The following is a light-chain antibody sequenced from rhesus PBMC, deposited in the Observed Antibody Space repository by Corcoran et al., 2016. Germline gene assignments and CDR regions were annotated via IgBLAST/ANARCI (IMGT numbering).Light chain of an antibody. CDR1: QDITVY. J-gene: IGKJ4*01. Sequence: DVQMTQSPSSLAASVGDRVTITCRASQDITVYLNWYQHKPGKAPKLLIHYTNLLAPGVPSMFNGSGSGTDFTLTISSLQPEDFATYHCQQYNDLPLTFGGGTKVEF. V-gene: IGKV1-32*05. CDR3: QQYNDLPLT. CDR2: YTN.